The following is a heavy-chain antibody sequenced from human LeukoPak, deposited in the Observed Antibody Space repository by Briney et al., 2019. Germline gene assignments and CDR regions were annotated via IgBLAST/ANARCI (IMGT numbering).Heavy chain of an antibody. Sequence: GGSLRLSCAASGFTVSSNYMSWVSQAPGKGLEWVSVIYSGGSTYYADSVKGRFTISRHNSKNTLYLQMNSLRAEDTAVYYCARMRLDNYYYGMDVWGQGTTVTVSS. D-gene: IGHD3/OR15-3a*01. CDR2: IYSGGST. V-gene: IGHV3-53*04. CDR3: ARMRLDNYYYGMDV. CDR1: GFTVSSNY. J-gene: IGHJ6*02.